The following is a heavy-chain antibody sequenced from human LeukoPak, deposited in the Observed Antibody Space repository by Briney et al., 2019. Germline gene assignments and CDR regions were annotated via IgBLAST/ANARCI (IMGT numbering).Heavy chain of an antibody. Sequence: PSETLSLTCAVYGGSFNIYYWSWIRQSPEKGLEWVGETNDGGTSNYNPSLLSRVTISLDRSKNQFSLTLTSVTTPDTAVYYCARRRNYGRNSYIDGWGNGATVSVSS. CDR2: TNDGGTS. CDR1: GGSFNIYY. D-gene: IGHD1-7*01. V-gene: IGHV4-34*01. CDR3: ARRRNYGRNSYIDG. J-gene: IGHJ6*03.